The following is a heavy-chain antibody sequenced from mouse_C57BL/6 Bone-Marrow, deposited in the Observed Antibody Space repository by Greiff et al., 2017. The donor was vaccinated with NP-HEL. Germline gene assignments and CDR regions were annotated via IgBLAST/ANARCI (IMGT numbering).Heavy chain of an antibody. Sequence: QVQLQQPGAELVKPGASVKMSCKASGYTFTSYWITWVKQRPGQGLEWIGDIYPGSGSTNSIEKFKSKATLTVDTSSSTAYMQLSSLTSEDSAVYYCARYDLWLLHDYWGPGTPLTVSS. J-gene: IGHJ2*01. D-gene: IGHD2-3*01. V-gene: IGHV1-55*01. CDR3: ARYDLWLLHDY. CDR1: GYTFTSYW. CDR2: IYPGSGST.